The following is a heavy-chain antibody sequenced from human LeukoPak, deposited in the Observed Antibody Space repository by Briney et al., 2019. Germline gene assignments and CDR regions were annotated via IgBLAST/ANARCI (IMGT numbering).Heavy chain of an antibody. V-gene: IGHV4-59*07. CDR3: ARLLDNDISGDPDTFDV. CDR1: GGPLSGHY. J-gene: IGHJ3*01. D-gene: IGHD3-22*01. CDR2: VSYTGRT. Sequence: SDTLSLTCTLSGGPLSGHYGSWIPHPPGETLECIGYVSYTGRTKYNPSLQRRVTISIDTSMTQFSLKLTSVPSADTAVYSCARLLDNDISGDPDTFDVWGQGTTVIVSS.